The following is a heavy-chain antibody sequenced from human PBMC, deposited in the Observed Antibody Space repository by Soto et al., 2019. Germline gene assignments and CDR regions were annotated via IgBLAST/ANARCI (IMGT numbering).Heavy chain of an antibody. D-gene: IGHD3-10*01. CDR1: GGSISSYY. Sequence: PSETLSLTCTVSGGSISSYYWSWIRQPPGKGLEWIGYIYYSGSTNYNPSLKSRVTISVDTSKNQFSLKLSSVTAADTAVYYCARETPSLYGSGTIDYWCQGTLVTVSS. J-gene: IGHJ4*02. CDR2: IYYSGST. V-gene: IGHV4-59*01. CDR3: ARETPSLYGSGTIDY.